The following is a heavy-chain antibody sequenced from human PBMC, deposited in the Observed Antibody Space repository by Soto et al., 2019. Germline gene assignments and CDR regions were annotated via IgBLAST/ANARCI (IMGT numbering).Heavy chain of an antibody. D-gene: IGHD6-6*01. J-gene: IGHJ3*02. V-gene: IGHV3-21*01. CDR2: ISSSSSYI. CDR1: GFTFSSYS. Sequence: EVQLVESGGGLVKPGGSLRLSCAASGFTFSSYSMNWVRQAPGKGLEWVSSISSSSSYIYYADSVKGRFTISRDNAKNSLYLQMNSLRAEDTAVYYCARDGQLAERQSRVPDAFDIWGQGTMVTVSS. CDR3: ARDGQLAERQSRVPDAFDI.